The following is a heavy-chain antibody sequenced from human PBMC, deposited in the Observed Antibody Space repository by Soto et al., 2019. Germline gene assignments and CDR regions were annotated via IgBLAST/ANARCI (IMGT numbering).Heavy chain of an antibody. V-gene: IGHV1-3*05. D-gene: IGHD3-16*01. CDR1: GYTFTSYA. Sequence: QVQLVQSGAEEKKPGASVKVSCKASGYTFTSYAMHWVRQAPGQRLEWMGWINAGNGNTKYSQKFQGRVTITRDTSASTGYMELSSLRSEDTAVYYCARAVGGPTSNLDYWGQGTLVTVSS. J-gene: IGHJ4*02. CDR3: ARAVGGPTSNLDY. CDR2: INAGNGNT.